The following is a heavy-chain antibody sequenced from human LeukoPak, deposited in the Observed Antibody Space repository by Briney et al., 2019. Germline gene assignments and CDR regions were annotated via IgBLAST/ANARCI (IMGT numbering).Heavy chain of an antibody. CDR3: ARRERGDWFDP. J-gene: IGHJ5*02. V-gene: IGHV5-51*01. D-gene: IGHD1-26*01. CDR2: IWPGDSDT. Sequence: GESLKISGNGSGYSFTSYWIGWVRQMPGKGLECMGIIWPGDSDTRYSPSFQGQVTISADKSINTAYLQWSSLKASDTAMYYCARRERGDWFDPWGQGTLVTVSS. CDR1: GYSFTSYW.